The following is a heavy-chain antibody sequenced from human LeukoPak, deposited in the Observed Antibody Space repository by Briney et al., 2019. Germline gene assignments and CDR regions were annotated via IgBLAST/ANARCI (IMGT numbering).Heavy chain of an antibody. J-gene: IGHJ6*03. CDR3: ARELAAMARGEDYYYYYMDV. D-gene: IGHD5-18*01. Sequence: SVKVSCKASGGTFSSYAIIWVRQAPGQGLEWMGGNIPIFGTANYAQKFQGRVTITADTSTRTAYLELSSLRSADTAVYYCARELAAMARGEDYYYYYMDVWGKGTTVTVSS. CDR1: GGTFSSYA. V-gene: IGHV1-69*06. CDR2: NIPIFGTA.